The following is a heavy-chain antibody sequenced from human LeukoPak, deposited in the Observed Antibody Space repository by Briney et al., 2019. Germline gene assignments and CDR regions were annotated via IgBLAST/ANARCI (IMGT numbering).Heavy chain of an antibody. CDR2: SSGSGVTS. J-gene: IGHJ4*02. V-gene: IGHV3-23*01. Sequence: GGSVRLSCAASGFTLRSYDMSWVGEAPGKGLEWVAASSGSGVTSYYADSVTGRFTISRDNSQNTLYLQMDSLRAEDTALYCCAKEYSGYDFDYWGQGTLVTVSS. D-gene: IGHD5-12*01. CDR3: AKEYSGYDFDY. CDR1: GFTLRSYD.